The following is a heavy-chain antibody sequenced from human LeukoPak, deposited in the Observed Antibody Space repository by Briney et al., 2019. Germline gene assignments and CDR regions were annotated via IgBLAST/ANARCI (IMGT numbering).Heavy chain of an antibody. J-gene: IGHJ4*02. CDR1: GFTFTDFW. Sequence: GGSLRLSCAASGFTFTDFWMTWVRQAPGKGLEWVANIKEDSRATFYGASVKGRFTISRDNSKSSLYLQMNSLRVEDTAVYYCARDTFQPGLIDSWGQGTLVTVSS. CDR3: ARDTFQPGLIDS. D-gene: IGHD2-2*01. CDR2: IKEDSRAT. V-gene: IGHV3-7*01.